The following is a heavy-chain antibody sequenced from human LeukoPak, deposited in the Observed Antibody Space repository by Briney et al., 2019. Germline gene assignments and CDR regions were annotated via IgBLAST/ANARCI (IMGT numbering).Heavy chain of an antibody. J-gene: IGHJ5*01. Sequence: NPSETLSLTCTVSGXPISTYQGSWIRQPPGKGLEWIGYIYYTGSTNYNPSLRSRVTISVDTSKNQFSLKLSSVTAADTATYYCARSRSISYSSSWYDFWGQGTLVTVSS. CDR1: GXPISTYQ. CDR3: ARSRSISYSSSWYDF. V-gene: IGHV4-59*01. CDR2: IYYTGST. D-gene: IGHD6-13*01.